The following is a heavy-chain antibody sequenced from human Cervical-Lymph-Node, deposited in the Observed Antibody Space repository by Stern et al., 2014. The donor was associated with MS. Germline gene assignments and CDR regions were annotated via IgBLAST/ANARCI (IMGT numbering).Heavy chain of an antibody. CDR3: ARSPGDYYYYGMDV. J-gene: IGHJ6*02. V-gene: IGHV4-59*01. CDR1: GGSISSYY. CDR2: IYYSGST. Sequence: QLQLQESGPGLVKPSETLSLTCTVSGGSISSYYWSWIRQPPGKGLEWIGDIYYSGSTNYNPSLKSRVTISVDTSKNQFSLKLSSVTAADTAVYYCARSPGDYYYYGMDVWGQGTTVTVSS.